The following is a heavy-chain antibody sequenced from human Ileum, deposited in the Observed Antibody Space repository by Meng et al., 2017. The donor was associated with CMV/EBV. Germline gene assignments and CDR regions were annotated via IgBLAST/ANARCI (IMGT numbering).Heavy chain of an antibody. D-gene: IGHD6-13*01. CDR1: GGSFSGSY. CDR2: SNHTGST. V-gene: IGHV4-34*01. CDR3: ATGKRQLVRGWFDP. J-gene: IGHJ5*02. Sequence: YGGSFSGSYWSVIRQLPGKGLEWIWESNHTGSTNYNPSLKSRVTFSVDKSKNQLSLKLTSVTAADTAVYYCATGKRQLVRGWFDPWGQGTLVTVSS.